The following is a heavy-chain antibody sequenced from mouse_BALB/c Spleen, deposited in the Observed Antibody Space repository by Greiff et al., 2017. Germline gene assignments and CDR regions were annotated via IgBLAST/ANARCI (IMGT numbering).Heavy chain of an antibody. Sequence: QVQLQQPGAELVKPGASVKLSCKASGYTFTSYWMHWVKQRPGQGLEWIGEINPSNGRTNYNEKFKSKATLTVDKSSSTAYMQLSSLTSEDSAVYYGARSLIHYYGSGAMDYWGQGTSVTVSS. J-gene: IGHJ4*01. CDR2: INPSNGRT. CDR3: ARSLIHYYGSGAMDY. D-gene: IGHD1-2*01. CDR1: GYTFTSYW. V-gene: IGHV1S81*02.